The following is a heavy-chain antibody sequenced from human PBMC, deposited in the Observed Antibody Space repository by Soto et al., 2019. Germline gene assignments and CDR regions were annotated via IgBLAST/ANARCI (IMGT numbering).Heavy chain of an antibody. CDR1: GGPINGGSYY. Sequence: QVQLQESGPGQVKPSQTLSLTCTVSGGPINGGSYYWSWLRQRPGKGLEWIGYIFHSGSPYYNPSLNGRVTMSVDTSKNQFSLKLTSVTAADTAVYYCARENGSGSYYYWFEPWGQGTLVTVSS. CDR2: IFHSGSP. D-gene: IGHD3-10*01. V-gene: IGHV4-31*03. J-gene: IGHJ5*02. CDR3: ARENGSGSYYYWFEP.